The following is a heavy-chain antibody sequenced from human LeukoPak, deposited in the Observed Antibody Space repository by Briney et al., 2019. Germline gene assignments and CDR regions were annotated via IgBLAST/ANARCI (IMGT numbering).Heavy chain of an antibody. D-gene: IGHD2-8*01. J-gene: IGHJ5*01. Sequence: SETLSLTCTVSSGSISTSNYYWGWVRQPPGKGLEWIGYIYYTGSTNYNSSLKSRVTISVDTSKNQFSLNLSSVTAADTAMYYCARAVLATKSEHWFDSWGQGTLVTVSS. CDR2: IYYTGST. CDR3: ARAVLATKSEHWFDS. CDR1: SGSISTSNYY. V-gene: IGHV4-61*05.